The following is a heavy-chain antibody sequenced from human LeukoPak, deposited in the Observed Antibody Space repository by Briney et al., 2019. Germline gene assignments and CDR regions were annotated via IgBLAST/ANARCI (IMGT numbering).Heavy chain of an antibody. Sequence: GGSLRLSCSVSGFTFSEYWMRWVRQAPGKGLEWVASIDKDGGEKRYVDSVKGRFTISRDNAKNSVYLEMTSLGAEDMALYYCATYTQHFGAPGTDYWGQGTLVTVSS. CDR1: GFTFSEYW. V-gene: IGHV3-7*01. D-gene: IGHD3-10*01. J-gene: IGHJ4*02. CDR3: ATYTQHFGAPGTDY. CDR2: IDKDGGEK.